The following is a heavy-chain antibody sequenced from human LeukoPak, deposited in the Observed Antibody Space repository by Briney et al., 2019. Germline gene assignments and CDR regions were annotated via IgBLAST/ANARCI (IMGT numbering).Heavy chain of an antibody. CDR2: IYHTGRT. D-gene: IGHD6-19*01. Sequence: SETLSLTCAVSGDSMTSNNWWSWVRQPPGKGLEWIGDIYHTGRTNYNPSLKSRVTISVDTSKNQFSLKLSSVTAADTAVYYCARDRAVAGNSDWGQGTLVTVSS. V-gene: IGHV4-4*02. CDR1: GDSMTSNNW. CDR3: ARDRAVAGNSD. J-gene: IGHJ4*02.